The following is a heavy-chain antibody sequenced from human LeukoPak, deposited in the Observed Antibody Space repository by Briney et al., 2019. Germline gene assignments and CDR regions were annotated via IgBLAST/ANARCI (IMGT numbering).Heavy chain of an antibody. CDR3: ARDRSGYYSDFDY. D-gene: IGHD3-3*01. CDR2: INPSGGST. V-gene: IGHV1-46*01. Sequence: SVKVSCKASGYTFTGYYMHWVQQAPGQGLEWMGIINPSGGSTSYAQKFQGRVTMTRDTSTSTVYMELSSLRSEDTAVYYCARDRSGYYSDFDYWGQGTLVTVSS. J-gene: IGHJ4*02. CDR1: GYTFTGYY.